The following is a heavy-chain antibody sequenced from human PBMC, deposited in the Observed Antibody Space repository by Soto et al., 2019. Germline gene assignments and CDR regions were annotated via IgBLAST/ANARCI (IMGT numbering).Heavy chain of an antibody. CDR2: LYDVDGS. V-gene: IGHV3-53*01. CDR3: ATWHEREHAYDV. D-gene: IGHD1-1*01. Sequence: DVQLVESGGGLMQPGESLRLSCAASGLTVSGKKYVAWVRQVPGKGLEWVSTLYDVDGSFYADSVKGRFTTSSDSSKTTVYLQMNGLRPDDTAVYYCATWHEREHAYDVWGQGTTVTVSS. CDR1: GLTVSGKKY. J-gene: IGHJ3*01.